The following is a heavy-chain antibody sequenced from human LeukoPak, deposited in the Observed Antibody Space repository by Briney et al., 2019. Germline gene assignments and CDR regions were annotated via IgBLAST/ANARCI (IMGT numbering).Heavy chain of an antibody. Sequence: SETLSLTCTVSGGSISSYYWSWIRQPPGKGLEWIGYIYYSGSTNYNPSLKSRVTISVDTSKNQFSLKLSSVTAADTAVYYCARVRFPRWFDPWGQGTLVTVSS. CDR3: ARVRFPRWFDP. V-gene: IGHV4-59*01. D-gene: IGHD2-21*01. J-gene: IGHJ5*02. CDR1: GGSISSYY. CDR2: IYYSGST.